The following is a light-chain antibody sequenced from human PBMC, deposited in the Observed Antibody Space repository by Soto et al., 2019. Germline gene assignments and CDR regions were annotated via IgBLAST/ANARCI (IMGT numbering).Light chain of an antibody. J-gene: IGKJ5*01. CDR1: KSVTTY. V-gene: IGKV3-11*01. Sequence: EIVLRQSPGTGSLSRGERSTLSCRSSKSVTTYLAWYQQTPGQAPRLLIYDASTRATGIPARFSGSGSGTDFTLTIGSLEPEDCAVFYCQQRSNWHPSITVGQGTRLEIK. CDR3: QQRSNWHPSIT. CDR2: DAS.